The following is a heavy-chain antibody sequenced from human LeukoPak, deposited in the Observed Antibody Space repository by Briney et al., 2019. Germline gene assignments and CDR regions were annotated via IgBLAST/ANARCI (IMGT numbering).Heavy chain of an antibody. CDR3: AREDRDYYDSSGYYNWFDP. CDR2: IYYSGST. V-gene: IGHV4-59*01. J-gene: IGHJ5*02. D-gene: IGHD3-22*01. Sequence: PSETLSLTCTVSGGSISSYYWSWTRQPPGKGLEWIGYIYYSGSTNYNPSLKSRVTISVDTSKNQFSLKLSSVTAADTAVYYCAREDRDYYDSSGYYNWFDPWGQGTLVTVSS. CDR1: GGSISSYY.